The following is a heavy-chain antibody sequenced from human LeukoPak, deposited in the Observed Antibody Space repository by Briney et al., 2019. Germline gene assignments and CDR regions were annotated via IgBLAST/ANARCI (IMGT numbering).Heavy chain of an antibody. D-gene: IGHD2-2*01. CDR1: GGTFSSYA. V-gene: IGHV1-69*05. CDR3: ARARERYCSSTSCHARLELVPNWFDP. Sequence: SVKVSCKASGGTFSSYAISWVRQAPGQGLEWMGGNVPIFGTANYAQKFQGRVTITTDESTSTAYMELSSLRSEDTAVYYCARARERYCSSTSCHARLELVPNWFDPWGQGTLVTVSS. CDR2: NVPIFGTA. J-gene: IGHJ5*02.